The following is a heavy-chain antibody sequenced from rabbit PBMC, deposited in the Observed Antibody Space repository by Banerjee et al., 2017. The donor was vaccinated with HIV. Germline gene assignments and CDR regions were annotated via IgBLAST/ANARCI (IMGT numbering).Heavy chain of an antibody. CDR1: GFDFSGNA. CDR2: IFNGDGST. J-gene: IGHJ4*01. D-gene: IGHD4-1*01. Sequence: QEQLEESGGGLVQPEGSLTLTCKASGFDFSGNAMCWVRQAPGKGLEWIACIFNGDGSTYYARWAKGRFTISKTSSTTVTLQMTSLTAADTATYFCARMVTGGYFNLWGPGTLVTVS. V-gene: IGHV1S47*01. CDR3: ARMVTGGYFNL.